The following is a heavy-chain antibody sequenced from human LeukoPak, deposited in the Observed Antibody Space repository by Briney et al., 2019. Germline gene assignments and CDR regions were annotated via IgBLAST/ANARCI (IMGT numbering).Heavy chain of an antibody. J-gene: IGHJ4*02. CDR3: ARGDSSSWYGHYFDY. D-gene: IGHD6-13*01. V-gene: IGHV4-59*01. CDR1: GGSISSYY. CDR2: IYYSGST. Sequence: SETLSLTCTVSGGSISSYYWSWIRQPPGKGLEWIGYIYYSGSTNYNPSLKSRVTISVDTSKNQFSLKLSSVTAADTAVYYCARGDSSSWYGHYFDYWGQGTLVTVSS.